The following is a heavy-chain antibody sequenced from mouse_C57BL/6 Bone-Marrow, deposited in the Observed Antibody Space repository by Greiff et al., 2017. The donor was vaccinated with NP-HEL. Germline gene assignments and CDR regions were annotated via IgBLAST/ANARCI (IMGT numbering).Heavy chain of an antibody. Sequence: EVKLQESGPGLVKPSQSLSLTCSVTGYSITSGYYWNWIRQFPGNKLEWMGYISYDGSNNYNPSLKNRISITRDTSKNQFFLKLNSVTTEDTATYYCARRATVVENWGQGTTLTVSS. CDR1: GYSITSGYY. J-gene: IGHJ2*01. D-gene: IGHD1-1*01. V-gene: IGHV3-6*01. CDR3: ARRATVVEN. CDR2: ISYDGSN.